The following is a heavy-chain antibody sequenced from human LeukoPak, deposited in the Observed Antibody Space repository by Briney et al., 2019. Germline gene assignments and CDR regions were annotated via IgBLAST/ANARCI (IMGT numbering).Heavy chain of an antibody. Sequence: GGSLRLSCAASGFTFSSYSMNWVRQALGKGLEWVSYISSSSSTIYYADSVKGRFTISRDNAKNSLCLQMNSLRAEDTAVYYCARGLGSYDYWGQGTLVTVSS. D-gene: IGHD1-26*01. CDR3: ARGLGSYDY. CDR2: ISSSSSTI. V-gene: IGHV3-48*01. J-gene: IGHJ4*02. CDR1: GFTFSSYS.